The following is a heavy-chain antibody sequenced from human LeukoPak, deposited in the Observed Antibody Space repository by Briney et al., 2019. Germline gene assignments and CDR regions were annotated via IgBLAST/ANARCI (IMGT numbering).Heavy chain of an antibody. CDR1: GYTFTSYY. CDR3: AKEENYCSSTSCYLNWFDP. Sequence: GASVKVSCKAFGYTFTSYYMHWVRQAPGQGLEWMGIINPSGGITGYAQKLQGRVTMTRDTSTSTVYMELSSLRSEDTAVYYCAKEENYCSSTSCYLNWFDPWGQGTLVTVSS. V-gene: IGHV1-46*04. J-gene: IGHJ5*02. D-gene: IGHD2-2*01. CDR2: INPSGGIT.